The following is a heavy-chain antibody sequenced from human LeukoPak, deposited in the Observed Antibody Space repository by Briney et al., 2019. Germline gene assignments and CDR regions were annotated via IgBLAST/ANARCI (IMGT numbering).Heavy chain of an antibody. CDR1: GFTFSSYA. CDR2: MSYDGSNK. J-gene: IGHJ4*02. CDR3: ARSAAYYYGSGSDY. V-gene: IGHV3-30*04. D-gene: IGHD3-10*01. Sequence: GGSLRLSCAASGFTFSSYAMHWVRQAPGKGLEWVAVMSYDGSNKYYADSVKGRFTLSRDNCKNTLYLRVHSLRAEDTAVYYCARSAAYYYGSGSDYWGQGTRVTVPS.